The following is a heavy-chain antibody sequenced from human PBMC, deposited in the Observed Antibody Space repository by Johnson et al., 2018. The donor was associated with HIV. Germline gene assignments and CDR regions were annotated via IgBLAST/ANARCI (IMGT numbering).Heavy chain of an antibody. V-gene: IGHV3-30*02. CDR1: GFTFDDYG. J-gene: IGHJ3*02. D-gene: IGHD1-26*01. CDR2: IRYDGSNK. CDR3: AKDREDAFDI. Sequence: VQVVESGGGVVRPGGSLRLSCAASGFTFDDYGMSWVRQAPGKGLEWVAFIRYDGSNKYYADSVKGRFTISRDNSKNRLYLQMNSLRAEDTAVYYCAKDREDAFDIWGQGTMVTVSS.